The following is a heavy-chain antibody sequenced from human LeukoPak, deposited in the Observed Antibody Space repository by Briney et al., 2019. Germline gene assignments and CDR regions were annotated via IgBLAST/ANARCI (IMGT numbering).Heavy chain of an antibody. V-gene: IGHV3-23*01. CDR2: ISGSGGST. CDR1: GLPFSSYA. D-gene: IGHD3-16*02. Sequence: GGSLRLSCAASGLPFSSYAMSWVRQAPGKGLEWVSAISGSGGSTYYAASVKGRFTISRDNSKNTLYLQMNSLRAEDTAVYYCAKEKGDYVWGSYLDYWGQGALVTVSS. CDR3: AKEKGDYVWGSYLDY. J-gene: IGHJ4*02.